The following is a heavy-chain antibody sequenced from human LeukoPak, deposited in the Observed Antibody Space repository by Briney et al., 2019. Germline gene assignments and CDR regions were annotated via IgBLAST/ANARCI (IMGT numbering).Heavy chain of an antibody. V-gene: IGHV4-39*01. Sequence: SETLPLTCTVSGGSISSNSYYWGWIRQPPGKGLEWTGSIYYSGRTYYNPPLKSRITISVDTSKNQFSLKLNSVTAADTAVYYCARHRRDGYNSEPGSFDYWGQGALVTVSS. CDR2: IYYSGRT. CDR1: GGSISSNSYY. CDR3: ARHRRDGYNSEPGSFDY. D-gene: IGHD5-24*01. J-gene: IGHJ4*02.